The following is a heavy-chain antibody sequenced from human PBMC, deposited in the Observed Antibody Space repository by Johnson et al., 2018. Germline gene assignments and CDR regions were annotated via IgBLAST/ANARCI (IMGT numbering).Heavy chain of an antibody. Sequence: QVQLVQSGGGVVQPGRSLKLSCAASGFTFSNYGVHWVRQAPGRGLEWVALISYDGSNKYYADSVKGRFTISRDNSKNTLYLQMNSLSAEDTAVYYCARDIGGVWGMDVWGQGTTVTVSS. CDR3: ARDIGGVWGMDV. V-gene: IGHV3-30*03. J-gene: IGHJ6*02. D-gene: IGHD3-16*01. CDR2: ISYDGSNK. CDR1: GFTFSNYG.